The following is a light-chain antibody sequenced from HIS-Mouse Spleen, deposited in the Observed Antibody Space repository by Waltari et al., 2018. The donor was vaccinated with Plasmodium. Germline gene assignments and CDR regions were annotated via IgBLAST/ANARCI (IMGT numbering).Light chain of an antibody. CDR2: QDS. CDR1: KLGDKY. J-gene: IGLJ1*01. Sequence: SYELTQPPSVSVSPGQTASITCSGDKLGDKYACWYQQKPGQSPVLVIYQDSKRPSGIPERFAGANYGNTATLTISGTHAMDEADYYCQAWDSSTDYVFGTGTKVTVL. CDR3: QAWDSSTDYV. V-gene: IGLV3-1*01.